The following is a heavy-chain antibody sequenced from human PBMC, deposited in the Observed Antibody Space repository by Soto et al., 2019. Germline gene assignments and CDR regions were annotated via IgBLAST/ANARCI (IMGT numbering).Heavy chain of an antibody. V-gene: IGHV6-1*01. CDR3: ARVNWNLGYYGMDV. D-gene: IGHD1-7*01. J-gene: IGHJ6*02. CDR1: GDSVTSNSAA. Sequence: PSQTLSLTCVISGDSVTSNSAAWNWIRQSPSRGLEWLGRTYYRSKWYNDYAVSVKSRITINPDTSKNQFSLQLNSVTPEDTAVYYCARVNWNLGYYGMDVWGQGTTVTVSS. CDR2: TYYRSKWYN.